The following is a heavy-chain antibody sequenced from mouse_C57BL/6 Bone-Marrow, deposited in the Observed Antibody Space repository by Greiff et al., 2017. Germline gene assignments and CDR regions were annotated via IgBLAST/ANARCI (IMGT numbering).Heavy chain of an antibody. CDR2: ISNGGGST. CDR1: GFTFSDYY. J-gene: IGHJ4*01. D-gene: IGHD2-3*01. CDR3: ARDGYYAYYYAMDY. V-gene: IGHV5-12*01. Sequence: DVKLQESGGGLVQPGGSLKLSCAASGFTFSDYYMYWVRQTPEKRLEWVAYISNGGGSTYYPDTVKGRFTISRDNAKNTLYLQMSRLKSEDTAMYYCARDGYYAYYYAMDYWGQGTSVTVSS.